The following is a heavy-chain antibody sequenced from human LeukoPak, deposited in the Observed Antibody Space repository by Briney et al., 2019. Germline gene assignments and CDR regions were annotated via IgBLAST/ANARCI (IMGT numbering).Heavy chain of an antibody. CDR2: ISSSSSYI. D-gene: IGHD6-13*01. V-gene: IGHV3-21*01. CDR1: GFTFSSYS. Sequence: GGSLRLSCAASGFTFSSYSVNWVRQAPGKGLEWVSSISSSSSYIYYADSVKGRFTISRDNAKNSLYLQMNSLRAEDTAVYYCARDSSSWSTYWFDPWGQGTLVTVSS. CDR3: ARDSSSWSTYWFDP. J-gene: IGHJ5*02.